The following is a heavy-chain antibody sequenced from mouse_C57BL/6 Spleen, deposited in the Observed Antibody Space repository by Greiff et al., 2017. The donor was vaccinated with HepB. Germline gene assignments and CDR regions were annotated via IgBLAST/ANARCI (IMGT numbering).Heavy chain of an antibody. V-gene: IGHV1-62-2*01. CDR1: GYTFTEYT. CDR2: FYPGSGSI. D-gene: IGHD1-1*01. CDR3: AGNEEPAHYYGSFFDY. Sequence: VQLQQSGAELVKPGASVKLSCKASGYTFTEYTIHWVKQRSGQGLEWIGWFYPGSGSIKYNEKFKDKATLTADKSSSTVYMELSRLTSEDSAVYFCAGNEEPAHYYGSFFDYWGQGTTLTVSS. J-gene: IGHJ2*01.